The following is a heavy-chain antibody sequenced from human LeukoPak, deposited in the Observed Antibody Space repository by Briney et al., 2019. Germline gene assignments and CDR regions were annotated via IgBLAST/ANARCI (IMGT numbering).Heavy chain of an antibody. V-gene: IGHV3-30*04. D-gene: IGHD6-13*01. CDR1: GFTFSSYA. CDR2: ISYDGRNK. J-gene: IGHJ6*03. CDR3: ARGGQQLASKIYYYYMDV. Sequence: GGSLRLSCAASGFTFSSYAIYWVRQAPGKGLEWVAVISYDGRNKYYTDSVKGRFPISRDNSKNTLYLQMNSLRAEDTAVYYCARGGQQLASKIYYYYMDVWGKGTTVTISS.